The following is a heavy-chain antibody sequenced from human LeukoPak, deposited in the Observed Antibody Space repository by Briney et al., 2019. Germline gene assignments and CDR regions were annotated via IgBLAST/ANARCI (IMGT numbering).Heavy chain of an antibody. CDR2: IYDTGHT. CDR3: AKKQSGHDPSDPFDI. D-gene: IGHD5-12*01. Sequence: SETLSLTCTVSGGFVSDYYWNWIRQPAGKGLEWIGRIYDTGHTNYNSSLKSRVSMSVDMSKNQFSLTLSSVAAADTAVYYCAKKQSGHDPSDPFDIWGQGTMVTVSS. J-gene: IGHJ3*02. V-gene: IGHV4-4*07. CDR1: GGFVSDYY.